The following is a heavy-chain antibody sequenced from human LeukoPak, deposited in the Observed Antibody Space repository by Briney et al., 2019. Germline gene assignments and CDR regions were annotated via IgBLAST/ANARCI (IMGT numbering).Heavy chain of an antibody. CDR3: ARGPGGRSGYYPLEDYYYYYYMDV. J-gene: IGHJ6*03. CDR2: IRVYNGNT. CDR1: GYTFTSHG. V-gene: IGHV1-18*01. Sequence: GASVKVSCKASGYTFTSHGINWVRQAPGQGLEWMGWIRVYNGNTNYAQKLQGRVTMTTDTSTSTAYMELRSLRSDDTAVYYCARGPGGRSGYYPLEDYYYYYYMDVWGKGTTVTVSS. D-gene: IGHD3-22*01.